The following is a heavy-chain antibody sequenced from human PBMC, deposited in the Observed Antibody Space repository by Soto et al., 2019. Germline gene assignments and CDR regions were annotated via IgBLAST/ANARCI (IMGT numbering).Heavy chain of an antibody. D-gene: IGHD3-10*01. CDR2: IYWNDDK. J-gene: IGHJ4*02. CDR3: AHRGLLWFGEDPDYFDY. Sequence: QITLKESGPTLVKPTQTLTLTCTFSGFSLSTSGVGVGWIRQPPGKALEWLALIYWNDDKRYSPSLKGRLTITKDTSKNQVVLTMTNMDPVDTATYYCAHRGLLWFGEDPDYFDYWGQGTLVTVSS. CDR1: GFSLSTSGVG. V-gene: IGHV2-5*01.